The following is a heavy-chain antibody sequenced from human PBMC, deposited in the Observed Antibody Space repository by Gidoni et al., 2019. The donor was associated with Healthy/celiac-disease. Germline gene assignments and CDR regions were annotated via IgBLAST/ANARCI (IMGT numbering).Heavy chain of an antibody. V-gene: IGHV3-30*18. Sequence: QVQLVESGGGVVQPGRSLRRSCAASGFTFSSYGMHWVRQAPGKGLEWVAVISYDGSNKYYADSVKGRFTISRDNSKNTLYLQMNSLRAEDTAVYYCAKEEWELGGFDYWGQGTLVTVSS. J-gene: IGHJ4*02. CDR3: AKEEWELGGFDY. D-gene: IGHD1-26*01. CDR2: ISYDGSNK. CDR1: GFTFSSYG.